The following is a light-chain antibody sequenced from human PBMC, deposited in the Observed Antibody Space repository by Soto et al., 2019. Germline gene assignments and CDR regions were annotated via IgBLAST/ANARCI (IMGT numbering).Light chain of an antibody. CDR1: QSVLYSSNNKNY. V-gene: IGKV4-1*01. CDR2: WAS. J-gene: IGKJ4*01. CDR3: QQDYSTPLT. Sequence: SLMTQSPDSLAVSLGERATINFKSSQSVLYSSNNKNYLAWYQQKPGQPPKLLIYWASTRESGVPDRFSGSGSGTDFTLTISSLQAEDVAVYYCQQDYSTPLTFGGGTKVDNK.